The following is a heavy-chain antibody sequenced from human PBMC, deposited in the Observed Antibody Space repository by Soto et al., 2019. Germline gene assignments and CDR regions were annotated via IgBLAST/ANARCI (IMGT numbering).Heavy chain of an antibody. CDR1: GGSISSSNW. V-gene: IGHV4-4*02. D-gene: IGHD6-19*01. CDR2: IYHSGST. J-gene: IGHJ4*02. CDR3: ARKVPYSSGWFDY. Sequence: ASETLSLTCAVSGGSISSSNWWSWVRQPPGKGLEWIGEIYHSGSTNYNPSLKSRVTISVDKSKNQFSLKLSSVTAADTAVYYCARKVPYSSGWFDYWGQGTLVTVSS.